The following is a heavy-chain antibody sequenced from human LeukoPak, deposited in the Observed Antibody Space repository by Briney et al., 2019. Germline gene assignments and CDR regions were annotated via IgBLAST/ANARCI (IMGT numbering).Heavy chain of an antibody. D-gene: IGHD6-13*01. Sequence: PGRSLRLSCAAYGFIFSNFAMHWVRQAPGKGLGWVALISYDGSHTYYADSMKGRFTIARDNSRNVLDLQVTSLSGDDSAVYYCAREEQELVRDYYYYMDVWGKGTTVTVSS. CDR2: ISYDGSHT. J-gene: IGHJ6*03. V-gene: IGHV3-30*01. CDR3: AREEQELVRDYYYYMDV. CDR1: GFIFSNFA.